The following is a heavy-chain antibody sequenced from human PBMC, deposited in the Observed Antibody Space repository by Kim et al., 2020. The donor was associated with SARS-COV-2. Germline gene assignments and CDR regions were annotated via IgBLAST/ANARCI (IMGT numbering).Heavy chain of an antibody. J-gene: IGHJ4*02. CDR2: GRSA. V-gene: IGHV3-74*01. CDR3: ASGLTPGQY. D-gene: IGHD2-15*01. Sequence: GRSASYADSVKGRFTISRDNAKNTLYLQMNSLRAEDTAVYYCASGLTPGQYWGQGTLVTVSS.